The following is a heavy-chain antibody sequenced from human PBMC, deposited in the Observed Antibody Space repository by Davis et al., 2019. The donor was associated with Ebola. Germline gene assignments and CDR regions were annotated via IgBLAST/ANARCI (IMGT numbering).Heavy chain of an antibody. D-gene: IGHD3-3*02. CDR3: GREARPLGIYY. J-gene: IGHJ4*02. CDR1: GGPISGHH. V-gene: IGHV4-59*11. CDR2: IYYSGNT. Sequence: PSETLSLTCTVSGGPISGHHWSWIRQSPGKGLEWIGYIYYSGNTSYNPSLKSRVIISVDTSKNQFSLKLSSVTAADTAVYYCGREARPLGIYYWGQGTLVTVSS.